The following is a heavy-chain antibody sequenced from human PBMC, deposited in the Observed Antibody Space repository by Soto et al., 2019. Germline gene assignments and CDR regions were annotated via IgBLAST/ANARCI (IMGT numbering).Heavy chain of an antibody. CDR3: VRDGTKTLRNWFDP. Sequence: SSETLSLTCTVSGASISGFYWSWIRKSAGKGLEWIGRIYATGTTDYNPSLKSRVMMSVDTSKKQFSLKLRSVTAADTAVYYCVRDGTKTLRNWFDPWGQGISVTVSS. CDR1: GASISGFY. D-gene: IGHD1-1*01. J-gene: IGHJ5*02. V-gene: IGHV4-4*07. CDR2: IYATGTT.